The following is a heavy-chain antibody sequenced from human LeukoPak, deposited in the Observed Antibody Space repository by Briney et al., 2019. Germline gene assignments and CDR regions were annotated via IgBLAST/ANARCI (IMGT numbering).Heavy chain of an antibody. J-gene: IGHJ4*02. CDR3: AKDVKSDGVWDIDH. V-gene: IGHV3-23*01. CDR1: GFTFRDYT. CDR2: IYGSGGGQT. D-gene: IGHD4-17*01. Sequence: SGGSLRLSRAASGFTFRDYTMNWVRQAPGKGLEWVSGIYGSGGGQTFYADSVRGRFIISRDDSRNLVFLHMDRLRVEDTGLYYCAKDVKSDGVWDIDHWGQGTVVTVSS.